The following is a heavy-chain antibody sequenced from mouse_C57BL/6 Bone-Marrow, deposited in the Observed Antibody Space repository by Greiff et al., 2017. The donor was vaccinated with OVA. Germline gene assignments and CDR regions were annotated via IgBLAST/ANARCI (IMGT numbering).Heavy chain of an antibody. CDR2: IYPGDGDT. J-gene: IGHJ3*01. V-gene: IGHV1-82*01. CDR1: GYAFSSSW. D-gene: IGHD1-1*01. Sequence: VQLQQSGPELVKPGASVKISCKASGYAFSSSWMNWVKQRPGKGLEWIGRIYPGDGDTNYNGKFKGKATLTADKSSSTAYMQLSSLTSEDSAVYFCARSRTVVERFAYGGQGTRVTVSA. CDR3: ARSRTVVERFAY.